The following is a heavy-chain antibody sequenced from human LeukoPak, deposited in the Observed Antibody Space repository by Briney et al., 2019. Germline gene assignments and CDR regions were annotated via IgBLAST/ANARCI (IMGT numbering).Heavy chain of an antibody. V-gene: IGHV4-39*07. J-gene: IGHJ3*02. D-gene: IGHD6-19*01. CDR1: GGSISSSSYY. Sequence: PSETLSLTCTVSGGSISSSSYYWGWIRQPPGKGLEWIGSISYSGSAYYNPSLKSRVTISVDTSKNQFSLKLSSVTAADTAVYYCARTYSSGWSESREGVFDIWGQGTMVTVSS. CDR2: ISYSGSA. CDR3: ARTYSSGWSESREGVFDI.